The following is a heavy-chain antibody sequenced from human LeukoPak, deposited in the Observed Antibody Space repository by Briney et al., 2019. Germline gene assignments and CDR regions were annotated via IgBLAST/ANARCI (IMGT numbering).Heavy chain of an antibody. D-gene: IGHD2-21*01. J-gene: IGHJ1*01. CDR3: AVAYCGGDCYLEYFQH. CDR1: GSSISSSSYY. CDR2: IYYSGRT. Sequence: SETLSLTCTVSGSSISSSSYYWGWIRQPPGKGLEWIGSIYYSGRTYYNPSLKSRVTISVDTSKNQFSLKLSSVTAADTAVYYCAVAYCGGDCYLEYFQHWGQGTLVTVSS. V-gene: IGHV4-39*01.